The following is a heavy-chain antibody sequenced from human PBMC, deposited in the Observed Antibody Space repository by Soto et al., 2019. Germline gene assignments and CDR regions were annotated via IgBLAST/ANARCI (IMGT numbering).Heavy chain of an antibody. CDR2: IYYSGST. CDR3: ARSLVGATTLGFDY. D-gene: IGHD1-26*01. J-gene: IGHJ4*02. V-gene: IGHV4-39*01. Sequence: QLQLQESGPGLVKPSETLSLTCTVSGGSISSSSYYWGWIRQPPGKGLEWIGSIYYSGSTYYNPSLTRRVTISVDTSKNPFSLKLSSVTAADTAVYYCARSLVGATTLGFDYWGQGTLVTVSS. CDR1: GGSISSSSYY.